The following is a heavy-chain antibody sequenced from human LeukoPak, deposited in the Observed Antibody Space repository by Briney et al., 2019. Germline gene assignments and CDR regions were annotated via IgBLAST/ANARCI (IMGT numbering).Heavy chain of an antibody. J-gene: IGHJ4*02. CDR3: ARGAFSRITMIVVIPDFDY. CDR1: GYTFTSYY. CDR2: INPSGGST. V-gene: IGHV1-46*01. Sequence: ASVKVSCKASGYTFTSYYMHWVRQAPGQGLEWMGTINPSGGSTSYAQKFQGRVTMTRDTSTSTVYMELSSLRSEDTAVYYCARGAFSRITMIVVIPDFDYWGQGTLVTVSS. D-gene: IGHD3-22*01.